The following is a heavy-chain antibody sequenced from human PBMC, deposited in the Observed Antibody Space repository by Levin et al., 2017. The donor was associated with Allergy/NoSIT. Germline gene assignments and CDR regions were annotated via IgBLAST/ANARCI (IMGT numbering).Heavy chain of an antibody. J-gene: IGHJ4*02. V-gene: IGHV4-39*01. CDR2: IYYSGST. CDR1: GGSISSSSYY. CDR3: ARSYGDYNFDY. Sequence: SETLSLTCTVSGGSISSSSYYWGWIRQPPGKGLEWIGSIYYSGSTYYNPSLKSRVTISVDTSKNQFSLKLSSVTAADTAVYYCARSYGDYNFDYWGQGTLVTVSS. D-gene: IGHD4-17*01.